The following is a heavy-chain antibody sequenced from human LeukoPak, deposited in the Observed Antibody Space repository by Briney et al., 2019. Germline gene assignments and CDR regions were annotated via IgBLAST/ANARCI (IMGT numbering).Heavy chain of an antibody. J-gene: IGHJ6*02. Sequence: SGGSLRLSCAASGLTFSSYWMDWVRQAPGKGLEWVSAISGSGGSTYYADSVKGRFTISRDNSKNTLYLQMNSLRAEDTAVYYCAKKESRYCSSTSCLIGMDVWGQGTTVTVSS. V-gene: IGHV3-23*01. CDR1: GLTFSSYW. D-gene: IGHD2-2*01. CDR2: ISGSGGST. CDR3: AKKESRYCSSTSCLIGMDV.